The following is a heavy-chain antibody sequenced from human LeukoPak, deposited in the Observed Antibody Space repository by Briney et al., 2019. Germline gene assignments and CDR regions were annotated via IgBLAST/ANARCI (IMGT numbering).Heavy chain of an antibody. D-gene: IGHD6-13*01. CDR1: GYSISSGYY. V-gene: IGHV4-38-2*02. J-gene: IGHJ6*03. CDR2: IYYSGST. CDR3: ARDKRGKAAADYYYYYYMDV. Sequence: SETLSLTCTVSGYSISSGYYWGWIRQPPGKGLEWIGSIYYSGSTYYNPSLKSRVTISVDTSKNQFSLKLSSVTAADTAVYYCARDKRGKAAADYYYYYYMDVWGKGTTVTVSS.